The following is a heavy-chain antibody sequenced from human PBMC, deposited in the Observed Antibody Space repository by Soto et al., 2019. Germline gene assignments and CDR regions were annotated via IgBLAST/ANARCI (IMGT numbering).Heavy chain of an antibody. D-gene: IGHD1-7*01. J-gene: IGHJ4*02. V-gene: IGHV3-74*01. CDR2: INSDGSST. Sequence: EVQLVESGGGLVQPGGSLRLSCAASGFTFSSYWMHWVRQAPGKGLVWVSRINSDGSSTSYADSVKGRFTISRDNAKNTLYLQMNRLRAEDTAVYYCAREGHWNWKYVNYFDYWGQGNLVTVSS. CDR1: GFTFSSYW. CDR3: AREGHWNWKYVNYFDY.